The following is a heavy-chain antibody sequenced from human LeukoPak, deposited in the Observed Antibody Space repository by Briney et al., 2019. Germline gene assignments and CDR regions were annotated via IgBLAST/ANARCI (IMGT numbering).Heavy chain of an antibody. CDR2: ISSSGGST. D-gene: IGHD1-26*01. CDR1: GFTFSSYA. Sequence: GGSLRLSCAASGFTFSSYAMHWVRQAPGKGLQYVSAISSSGGSTYYANSLKGRFTISRDNSKNTPYLQMGSLRAEDMAVYYCARRGSYYGDSMDYWGQGTLVTVSS. J-gene: IGHJ4*02. V-gene: IGHV3-64*01. CDR3: ARRGSYYGDSMDY.